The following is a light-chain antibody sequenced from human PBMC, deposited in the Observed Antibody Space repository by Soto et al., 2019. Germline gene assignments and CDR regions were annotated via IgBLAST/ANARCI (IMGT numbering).Light chain of an antibody. CDR3: LLSYIGGRPHV. CDR2: DTS. J-gene: IGLJ1*01. Sequence: QTVVTQEPSLTVSPGGTVTLTCGSSTGAVTSGHYPYWFQQKPGQAPRTLIYDTSRKHSWTPARFSGSLLGGKAALTLSGAQPEDEAEYHCLLSYIGGRPHVFGPGTKVTV. CDR1: TGAVTSGHY. V-gene: IGLV7-46*01.